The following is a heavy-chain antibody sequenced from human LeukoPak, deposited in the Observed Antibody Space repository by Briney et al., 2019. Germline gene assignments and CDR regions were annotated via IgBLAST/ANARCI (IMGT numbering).Heavy chain of an antibody. J-gene: IGHJ6*03. D-gene: IGHD1-26*01. CDR2: TYYRSKWYN. Sequence: SQTLSLTCAISGDSVSSNSAAWNWIRQSPSRGLEWLGRTYYRSKWYNDYAVSVKSRITINPDTSKNQFSLQLNSVTPEDTAVYYCARAHSGSYSRYYYYYMDVWGKGTTVTVSS. V-gene: IGHV6-1*01. CDR1: GDSVSSNSAA. CDR3: ARAHSGSYSRYYYYYMDV.